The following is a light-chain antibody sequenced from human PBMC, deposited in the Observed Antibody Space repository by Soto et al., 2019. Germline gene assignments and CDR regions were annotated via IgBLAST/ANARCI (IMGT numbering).Light chain of an antibody. J-gene: IGKJ1*01. CDR3: QQYNYWLAWT. CDR1: QSVSSK. Sequence: EIVTTQSPATLSVSPGERATLSCRASQSVSSKLAWYQQKPGQAPRLLIYGASTRATGIPARFSGSGSGTEFTLTISSLQSEDFAVYYCQQYNYWLAWTFGQGTKVE. CDR2: GAS. V-gene: IGKV3-15*01.